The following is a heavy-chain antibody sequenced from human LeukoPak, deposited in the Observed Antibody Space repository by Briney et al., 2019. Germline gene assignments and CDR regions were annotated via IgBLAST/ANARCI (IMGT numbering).Heavy chain of an antibody. CDR1: GYTFTSYW. CDR2: IYPGDSDT. Sequence: GESLKISCEGSGYTFTSYWIVWVRQMPGKSPEWMGIIYPGDSDTRYSPSFDGQVTISADKSGVYLQWSSLKPSDTAMYYCARRGGRHRWLQGDGFDVWGQGTMVTVSS. V-gene: IGHV5-51*01. J-gene: IGHJ3*01. CDR3: ARRGGRHRWLQGDGFDV. D-gene: IGHD5-24*01.